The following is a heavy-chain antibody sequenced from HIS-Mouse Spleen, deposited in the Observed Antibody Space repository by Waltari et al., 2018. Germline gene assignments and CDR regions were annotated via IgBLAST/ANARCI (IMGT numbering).Heavy chain of an antibody. Sequence: QVQLVESGGGVVQPGRSLRLSCAASGFTFSSYGMHWVRQAPGKGRGWVAVISYDGSNKYYVDSVKGRFTISRDNSKNTLYLQMNSLRAEDTAVYYCAKASSGWLDYWGQGTLVTVSS. CDR1: GFTFSSYG. V-gene: IGHV3-30*18. CDR2: ISYDGSNK. J-gene: IGHJ4*02. D-gene: IGHD6-19*01. CDR3: AKASSGWLDY.